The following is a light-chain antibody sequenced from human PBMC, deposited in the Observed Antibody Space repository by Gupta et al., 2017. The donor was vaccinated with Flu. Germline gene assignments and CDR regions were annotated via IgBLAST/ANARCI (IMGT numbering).Light chain of an antibody. Sequence: PSSLSASVGDRVTITCRASQSISSYLNWYQQKPGKAPKLLIYAASSLQSGVPSRFSGSGSGTDFTLTISRLQPEDFATYYCQQRDSTPYTFGQGTKVEIK. V-gene: IGKV1-39*01. J-gene: IGKJ2*01. CDR1: QSISSY. CDR3: QQRDSTPYT. CDR2: AAS.